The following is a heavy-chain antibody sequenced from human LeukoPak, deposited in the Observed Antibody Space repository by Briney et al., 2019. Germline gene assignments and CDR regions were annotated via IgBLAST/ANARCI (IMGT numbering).Heavy chain of an antibody. Sequence: GGSLRLSCAASGFTFSSYSMNWVRQAPGKGLEWVSSISSSSSYIYYADSVKGRFTISRDNAKNSLYLQMNSLRAEDMAVYYCARDSAETTGVYWGQGTLVTVSS. V-gene: IGHV3-21*01. J-gene: IGHJ4*02. CDR2: ISSSSSYI. CDR3: ARDSAETTGVY. D-gene: IGHD4-11*01. CDR1: GFTFSSYS.